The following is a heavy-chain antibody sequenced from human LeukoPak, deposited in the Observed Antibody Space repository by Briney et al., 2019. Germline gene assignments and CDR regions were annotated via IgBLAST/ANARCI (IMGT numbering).Heavy chain of an antibody. Sequence: AGGSLRLSCAASGFTFSSYAMHWVRQAPGKGLEWVAVISYDGSNKYYADSVKGRFTISRDNSKNSLYLQMNSLRAEDTAVYYCLKDTSPGGLDYWGQGTLVTVSS. CDR2: ISYDGSNK. V-gene: IGHV3-30*01. CDR1: GFTFSSYA. J-gene: IGHJ4*02. CDR3: LKDTSPGGLDY. D-gene: IGHD4-23*01.